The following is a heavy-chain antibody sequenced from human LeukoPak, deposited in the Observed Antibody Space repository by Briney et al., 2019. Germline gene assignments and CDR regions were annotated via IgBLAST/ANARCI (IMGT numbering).Heavy chain of an antibody. V-gene: IGHV3-21*01. J-gene: IGHJ3*02. CDR1: GFTFSSYS. CDR2: ISSSSRYI. D-gene: IGHD6-19*01. CDR3: ARVVAVAGRAFDI. Sequence: GGSLRLSCAASGFTFSSYSMNWVRQAPGKGLEWVSSISSSSRYIYYADSVKGRFTISRDNAKNSLYLQMNSLRAEDTAVYYCARVVAVAGRAFDIWGQGTMVTVSS.